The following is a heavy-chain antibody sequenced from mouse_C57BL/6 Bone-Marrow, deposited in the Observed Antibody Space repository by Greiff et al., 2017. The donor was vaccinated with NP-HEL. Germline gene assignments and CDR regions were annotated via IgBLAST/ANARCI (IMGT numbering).Heavy chain of an antibody. CDR2: ISNGGGST. CDR3: ARHRTTVVTFDV. CDR1: GFTFSDYY. Sequence: EVKLVESGGGLVQPGGSLKLSCAASGFTFSDYYMYWVRQTPEKRLEWVAYISNGGGSTYYPATVQGRFTISRDNAKNTLYLQMSRLKSEDTAMYYCARHRTTVVTFDVWGTGTTVTVAS. D-gene: IGHD1-1*01. V-gene: IGHV5-12*01. J-gene: IGHJ1*03.